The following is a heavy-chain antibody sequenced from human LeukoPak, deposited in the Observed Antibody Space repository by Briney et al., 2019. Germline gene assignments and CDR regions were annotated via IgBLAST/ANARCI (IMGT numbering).Heavy chain of an antibody. CDR1: GYTFTAYA. D-gene: IGHD5-24*01. CDR3: ARDRYGDGFAHFDY. CDR2: ITPSDGA. J-gene: IGHJ4*02. Sequence: ASVKVSCKSSGYTFTAYAMHWVRQAPGQGLEWMGWITPSDGANYAQKFQGRVTMTRDTSMSTAYMDLNRLTSDDTAVYFCARDRYGDGFAHFDYWGQGTLVTVSS. V-gene: IGHV1-2*02.